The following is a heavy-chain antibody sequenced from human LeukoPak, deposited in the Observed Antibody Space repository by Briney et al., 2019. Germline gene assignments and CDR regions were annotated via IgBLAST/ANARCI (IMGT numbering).Heavy chain of an antibody. V-gene: IGHV4-59*08. CDR1: GDSMSDFY. J-gene: IGHJ4*02. D-gene: IGHD3-16*01. Sequence: SETLSLTCTVSGDSMSDFYWSCIRQPPGKGLEWIAYVFHSGTTNYTPCLSTTVTVSLDTSKNHFSLKLGSVTAADTAVYYCARQPYKLGAYYFDSWGQGTVVTVS. CDR2: VFHSGTT. CDR3: ARQPYKLGAYYFDS.